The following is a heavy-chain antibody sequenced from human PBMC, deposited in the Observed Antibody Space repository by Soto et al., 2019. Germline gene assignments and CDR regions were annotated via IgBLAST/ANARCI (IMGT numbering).Heavy chain of an antibody. D-gene: IGHD5-18*01. CDR1: GYTFTSYY. CDR2: INPSGGST. Sequence: GASVKVSCKASGYTFTSYYMHWVRQAPGQGLEWMGIINPSGGSTSYAQKFRGRVTMTRDTSTSTVYMELSSLRSEDTAVYYCARDRSGYSYGSYYYGMDVWGQGTTVTVSS. V-gene: IGHV1-46*03. CDR3: ARDRSGYSYGSYYYGMDV. J-gene: IGHJ6*02.